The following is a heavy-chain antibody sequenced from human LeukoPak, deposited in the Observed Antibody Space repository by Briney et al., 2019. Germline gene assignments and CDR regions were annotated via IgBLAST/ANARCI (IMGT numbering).Heavy chain of an antibody. CDR3: ARSPSRDGYNSFLEPFDY. CDR1: GGTFSSYA. Sequence: GASVKVSCKASGGTFSSYAISWVRQAPGQGLEWMGGIIPIFGTANYAQKFQGRVTITADESTSTAYMELSSLRSEDTAVYYCARSPSRDGYNSFLEPFDYWGQGTLVTVSS. D-gene: IGHD5-24*01. J-gene: IGHJ4*02. CDR2: IIPIFGTA. V-gene: IGHV1-69*13.